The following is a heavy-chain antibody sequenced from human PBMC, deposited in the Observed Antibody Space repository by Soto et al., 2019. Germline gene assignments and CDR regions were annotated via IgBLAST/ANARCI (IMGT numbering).Heavy chain of an antibody. CDR3: ARQAYSARQEENYFDY. D-gene: IGHD6-6*01. J-gene: IGHJ4*02. Sequence: GGSLRLSCAASGFTFSDYYMSWIRQAPGKGLEWVSYISSSGSTIYYADSVKGRFTISRDNAKNSLYLQMNSLRAEDTAVYYCARQAYSARQEENYFDYWGQGTLVIVSS. V-gene: IGHV3-11*01. CDR2: ISSSGSTI. CDR1: GFTFSDYY.